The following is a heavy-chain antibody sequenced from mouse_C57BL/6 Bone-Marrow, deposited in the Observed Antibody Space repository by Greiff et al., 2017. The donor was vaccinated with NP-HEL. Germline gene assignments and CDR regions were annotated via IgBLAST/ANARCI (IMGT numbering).Heavy chain of an antibody. CDR3: ARGLRRDDFDY. CDR1: GFTFSDYG. Sequence: EVMVVESGGGLVKPGGSLKLSCAASGFTFSDYGMHWVRQAPEKGLEWVAYISSGSSTIYYADTVKGRFTISRDNAKNTLFLQMTSLRSEDTAMYYCARGLRRDDFDYWGQGTTLTVSS. CDR2: ISSGSSTI. V-gene: IGHV5-17*01. D-gene: IGHD2-4*01. J-gene: IGHJ2*01.